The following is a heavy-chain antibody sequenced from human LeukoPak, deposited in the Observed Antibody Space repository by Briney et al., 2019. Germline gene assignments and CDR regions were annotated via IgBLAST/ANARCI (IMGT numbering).Heavy chain of an antibody. CDR3: ARALGGLQPYYYYYGMDV. CDR1: GFTFSSYW. V-gene: IGHV3-7*01. CDR2: IKQDGSEK. J-gene: IGHJ6*02. Sequence: GGSLRLSCAASGFTFSSYWMSWVRQAPGKGLEWVANIKQDGSEKYYVDSVKGRFTISRDNAKNSLYLQMNSLRAEDTAVYYCARALGGLQPYYYYYGMDVWGQGTTVTVSS. D-gene: IGHD5-24*01.